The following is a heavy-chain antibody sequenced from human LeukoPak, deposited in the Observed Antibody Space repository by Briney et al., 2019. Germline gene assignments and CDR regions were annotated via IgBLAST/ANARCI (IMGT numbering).Heavy chain of an antibody. V-gene: IGHV4-59*01. CDR1: GGSISSCY. J-gene: IGHJ4*02. CDR2: IYYSGST. D-gene: IGHD6-13*01. CDR3: ARSGVRYSSSWYLVY. Sequence: SETLSLTCTASGGSISSCYWSWIRQPPGKGLEWIGYIYYSGSTNYNPSLKSRVTISVDTSKNQFSLKLSSVTAADTAVYYCARSGVRYSSSWYLVYWGQGTLVTVSS.